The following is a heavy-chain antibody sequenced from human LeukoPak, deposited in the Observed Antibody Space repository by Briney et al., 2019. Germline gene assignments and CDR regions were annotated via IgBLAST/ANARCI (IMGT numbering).Heavy chain of an antibody. D-gene: IGHD5-24*01. CDR3: ARVYKPSLWYYYYMDV. CDR1: GGSISSSSYY. J-gene: IGHJ6*03. CDR2: IYYSGST. V-gene: IGHV4-39*07. Sequence: PSETLSLTCTVSGGSISSSSYYWGWIRQPPGKGLEWIGSIYYSGSTYYNPSLKSRVTISVDTSKNQFSLKLSSVTAADTAVYYCARVYKPSLWYYYYMDVWGKGTTVTVSS.